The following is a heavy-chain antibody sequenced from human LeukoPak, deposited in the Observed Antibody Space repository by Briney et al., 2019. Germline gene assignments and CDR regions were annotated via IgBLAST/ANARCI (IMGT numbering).Heavy chain of an antibody. CDR1: GYTFTNSY. V-gene: IGHV1-46*01. CDR3: AREVMSTFTGFDY. CDR2: INPSGRNS. D-gene: IGHD5-24*01. Sequence: ASVKVSCRAPGYTFTNSYMHWVRQAPGQGLDWMGIINPSGRNSVYAQKFQARATMTRDTSTSTVYMELSSLTSEDTAVYYCAREVMSTFTGFDYWGQGTLVTVSS. J-gene: IGHJ4*02.